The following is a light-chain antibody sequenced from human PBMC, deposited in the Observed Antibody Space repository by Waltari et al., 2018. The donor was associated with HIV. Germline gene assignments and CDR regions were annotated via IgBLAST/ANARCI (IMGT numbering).Light chain of an antibody. J-gene: IGLJ2*01. CDR3: QTWGAGTVV. CDR2: LNSDGSQ. V-gene: IGLV4-69*01. CDR1: SAHSTYA. Sequence: QLVLTQSPSASASLGASVKLTCTLSSAHSTYAIAWHKQQPDQGPHSLINLNSDGSQRKGDGIPDRFSGAASGAERYLTISNVQSEDEGIYYCQTWGAGTVVFGGGTKLSVL.